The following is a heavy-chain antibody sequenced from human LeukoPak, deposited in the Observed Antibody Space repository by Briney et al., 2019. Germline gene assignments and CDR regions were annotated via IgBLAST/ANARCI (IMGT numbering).Heavy chain of an antibody. Sequence: GGSLRLSCAASGFTFSIYGMHWVRQAPGKGLEWVAVISFDGSDEYYAESVKGRFTISRDNSKNSLYLQMNSLRTEDTALYYCAKGSIAGAGADYWGQGTLVTVSS. CDR3: AKGSIAGAGADY. V-gene: IGHV3-30*18. D-gene: IGHD6-13*01. J-gene: IGHJ4*02. CDR1: GFTFSIYG. CDR2: ISFDGSDE.